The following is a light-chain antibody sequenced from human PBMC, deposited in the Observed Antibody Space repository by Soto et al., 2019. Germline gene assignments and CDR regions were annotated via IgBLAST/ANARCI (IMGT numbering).Light chain of an antibody. J-gene: IGKJ5*01. CDR2: DKS. CDR3: QQANSFPFT. V-gene: IGKV3-15*01. Sequence: VMTQSPATLSVSPGESATLSCRASQSVSIKLAWYQQRTGQAPRILIYDKSTRATGIPARFSGSGSGTDLTLTISRLQPEDFATYYCQQANSFPFTCGQGTRLEI. CDR1: QSVSIK.